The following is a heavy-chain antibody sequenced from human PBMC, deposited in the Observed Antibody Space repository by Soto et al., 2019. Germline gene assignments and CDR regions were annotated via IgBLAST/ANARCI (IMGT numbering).Heavy chain of an antibody. CDR3: ATSGGHHFGMDV. CDR2: ISGYNGNT. Sequence: GSVKVSCKASSFIFTSYGINWVRQAPGQGLEWMGWISGYNGNTKYGQKFQDRVTLTADTSTATAFMEVRSLRGDDSAVYYCATSGGHHFGMDVWGQGTTVTVSS. D-gene: IGHD2-8*02. J-gene: IGHJ6*02. V-gene: IGHV1-18*01. CDR1: SFIFTSYG.